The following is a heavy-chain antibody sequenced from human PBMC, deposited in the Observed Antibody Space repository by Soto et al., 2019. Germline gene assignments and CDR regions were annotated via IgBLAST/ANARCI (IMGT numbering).Heavy chain of an antibody. CDR2: ISSSSSYI. CDR3: ARVSDDIVLTSEW. J-gene: IGHJ4*02. CDR1: GFTFSSYS. V-gene: IGHV3-21*01. Sequence: LRLSCAASGFTFSSYSVNWVRQAPGKGLEWVSFISSSSSYIYYADSVKGRFTISRDNAKNSVYLQMNSLRAEDTAVYYCARVSDDIVLTSEWWGQGTLVTVSS. D-gene: IGHD2-8*01.